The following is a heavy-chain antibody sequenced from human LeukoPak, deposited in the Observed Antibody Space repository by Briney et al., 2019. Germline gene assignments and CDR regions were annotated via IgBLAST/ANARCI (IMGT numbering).Heavy chain of an antibody. CDR1: AGSISSYS. J-gene: IGHJ2*01. CDR3: ARDLTGPSNWYFDL. Sequence: PQTLSPTSTLSAGSISSYSWSWGRQPPGAGLEWNGYIYYSGSTNYNPPLKSRVTVSVDTSKNQFSLKLSSVTAADTAVYYCARDLTGPSNWYFDLWGRGTLVTVSS. D-gene: IGHD3-16*01. CDR2: IYYSGST. V-gene: IGHV4-59*01.